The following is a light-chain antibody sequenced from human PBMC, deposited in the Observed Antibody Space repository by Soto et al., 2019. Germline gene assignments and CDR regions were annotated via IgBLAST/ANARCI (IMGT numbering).Light chain of an antibody. CDR2: GAS. CDR1: QSVSNNY. Sequence: EIVLTQSPSTLSLSPGERASLSRMASQSVSNNYLAWYQQKPGQAPRLLIYGASNRATGIPDRFSGSGSGTDFTLTISRLEPEDFAVYYCQQYGSSGTFGQGTKVDIK. J-gene: IGKJ1*01. V-gene: IGKV3-20*01. CDR3: QQYGSSGT.